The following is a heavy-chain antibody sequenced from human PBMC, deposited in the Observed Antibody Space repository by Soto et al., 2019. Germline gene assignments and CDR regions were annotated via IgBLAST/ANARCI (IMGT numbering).Heavy chain of an antibody. CDR3: AKTPGDMTLEVLNPIDY. V-gene: IGHV1-3*01. J-gene: IGHJ4*02. Sequence: ASVKVSCKASGYSFTTSAMHWVRQAPGQSLEWMGWINAGNGDTKYSQKFQGRVTITRDTSANTSYMELNSLRSEDTGVYFCAKTPGDMTLEVLNPIDYWGQGTRVTVSS. CDR1: GYSFTTSA. CDR2: INAGNGDT. D-gene: IGHD2-15*01.